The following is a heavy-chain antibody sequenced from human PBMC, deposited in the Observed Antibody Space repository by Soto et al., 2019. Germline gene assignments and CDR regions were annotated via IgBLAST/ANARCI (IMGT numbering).Heavy chain of an antibody. J-gene: IGHJ4*02. CDR3: AKSSWDILTGYLY. CDR1: GFTFSSYA. D-gene: IGHD3-9*01. CDR2: ISGSGGST. V-gene: IGHV3-23*01. Sequence: HPGGSLRLSCAASGFTFSSYAMSWVRQAPGKGLEWVSAISGSGGSTYYADSVKGRFTISRDNSKNTLYLQMNSLRAEDTAVYYCAKSSWDILTGYLYWGQGTLVTVSS.